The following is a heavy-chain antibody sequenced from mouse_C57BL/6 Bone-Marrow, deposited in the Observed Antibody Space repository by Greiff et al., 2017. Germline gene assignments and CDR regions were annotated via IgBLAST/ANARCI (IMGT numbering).Heavy chain of an antibody. J-gene: IGHJ4*01. CDR1: GYTFTSYW. V-gene: IGHV1-64*01. Sequence: QVQLQQPGAELVKPGASVKLSCKASGYTFTSYWMHWVKQRPGQGLEWIGMIHPNSGSTNYNEKFKSEATLTVDKSSSTAYMQLSSLTSEDSAVYYCARDTVGAMDYWGQGTSVTVSS. CDR3: ARDTVGAMDY. D-gene: IGHD1-1*01. CDR2: IHPNSGST.